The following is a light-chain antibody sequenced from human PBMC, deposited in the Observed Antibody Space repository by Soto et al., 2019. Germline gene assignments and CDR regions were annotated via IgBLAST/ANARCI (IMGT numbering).Light chain of an antibody. J-gene: IGLJ1*01. Sequence: SNELTQPPSVSVAPGQTATITCGGKNIGIYSVHWYQQRPGQAPVLVVYDGSDRPSGVPERFSGSNSGNTATLTIGRVEAADEADYYCQVGDNDGGHNYVFGPGTRSPX. CDR3: QVGDNDGGHNYV. CDR2: DGS. CDR1: NIGIYS. V-gene: IGLV3-21*02.